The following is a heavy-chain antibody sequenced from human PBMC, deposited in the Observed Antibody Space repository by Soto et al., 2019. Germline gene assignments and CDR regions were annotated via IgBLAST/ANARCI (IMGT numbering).Heavy chain of an antibody. V-gene: IGHV5-10-1*01. J-gene: IGHJ5*02. CDR2: IDPSDSYT. CDR1: GYSFTSYW. D-gene: IGHD3-9*01. Sequence: GESLKISCKGSGYSFTSYWISWVRQMPAKGLEWMGRIDPSDSYTNYSPSFQGHVTISADKSISTAYLQWSSLRAEDTAVYYWARETYDILTGYTNNWFDPWGQGTLVTVSS. CDR3: ARETYDILTGYTNNWFDP.